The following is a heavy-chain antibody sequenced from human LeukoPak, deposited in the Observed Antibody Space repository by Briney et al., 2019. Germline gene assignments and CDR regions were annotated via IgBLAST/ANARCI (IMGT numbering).Heavy chain of an antibody. CDR3: AKREEMATNPNDY. CDR1: GFTFSSYA. Sequence: GGSLRLSCAASGFTFSSYAMSGVRQAPGKGLEWVSAISGSGGSTYYADSVKGRFTISRDNSKNTLYLQMNSLRAEDTAVYYCAKREEMATNPNDYWGQGTLVTVSS. D-gene: IGHD5-24*01. V-gene: IGHV3-23*01. J-gene: IGHJ4*02. CDR2: ISGSGGST.